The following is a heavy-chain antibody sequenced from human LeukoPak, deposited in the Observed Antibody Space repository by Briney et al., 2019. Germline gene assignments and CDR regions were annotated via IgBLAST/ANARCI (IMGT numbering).Heavy chain of an antibody. D-gene: IGHD6-13*01. CDR2: MNPNSGNT. CDR3: ARPVGAEYSSSWYHIGYYYYGMDV. Sequence: ASVKVSCKAPGYTFTSYDINWVRQATGQGLEWMGWMNPNSGNTGYAQKFQGRVTMTRNTSISTAYMELSSLRSEDTAVYYCARPVGAEYSSSWYHIGYYYYGMDVWGQGTTVTVSS. J-gene: IGHJ6*02. V-gene: IGHV1-8*01. CDR1: GYTFTSYD.